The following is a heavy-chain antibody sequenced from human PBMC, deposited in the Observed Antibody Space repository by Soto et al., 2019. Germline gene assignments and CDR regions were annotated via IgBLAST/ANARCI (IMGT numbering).Heavy chain of an antibody. CDR2: IGPESGAT. J-gene: IGHJ4*02. CDR3: GRGRSGQIVVFY. D-gene: IGHD1-26*01. V-gene: IGHV1-2*02. Sequence: ASVKVSCKASGYTFTGHYIHWVRQAPEQGPEWMGEIGPESGATRYAQRFQGRVTMTRDMSITTVYMELNNLSPDDTAVYYCGRGRSGQIVVFYWGQGTLGTVS. CDR1: GYTFTGHY.